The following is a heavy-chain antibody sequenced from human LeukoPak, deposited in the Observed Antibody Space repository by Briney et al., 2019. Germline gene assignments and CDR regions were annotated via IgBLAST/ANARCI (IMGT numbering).Heavy chain of an antibody. CDR3: ARGEELLWFGPREY. Sequence: SETLSLTCTVSGGSISSYYWSWIRQPPGKGLEWIGYIYYSGSTNYNPSLKSRVTISVDTSKNQFSLKLSSVTAADTAVYYCARGEELLWFGPREYWGQGTLVTVSS. CDR2: IYYSGST. CDR1: GGSISSYY. V-gene: IGHV4-59*12. J-gene: IGHJ4*02. D-gene: IGHD3-10*01.